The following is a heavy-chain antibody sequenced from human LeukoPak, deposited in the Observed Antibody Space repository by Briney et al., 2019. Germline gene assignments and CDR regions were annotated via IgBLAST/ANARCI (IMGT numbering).Heavy chain of an antibody. Sequence: SETLSLICTVSGGSITNFYGGWIRQSPGKGLELIGYIYYSGTTNYSPSLQSRVSISVDTSKKQFSLKLSSVTAADTAVYYCARSPGGGFDIWGQGTMVTVSS. J-gene: IGHJ3*02. CDR2: IYYSGTT. D-gene: IGHD2-15*01. CDR1: GGSITNFY. CDR3: ARSPGGGFDI. V-gene: IGHV4-59*01.